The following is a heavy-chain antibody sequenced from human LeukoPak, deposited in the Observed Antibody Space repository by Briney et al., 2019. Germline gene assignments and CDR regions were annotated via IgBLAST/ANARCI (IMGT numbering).Heavy chain of an antibody. J-gene: IGHJ4*02. Sequence: GGSLRLSCSASGFXFSSYAIHWVRQALGKGLEYVSAISGDGRRTYYADSVKGRFTISRDDSKNTLYLQMSSLRAEDTAVYYCVKPIAVAGNFDYWGQGTLVTVSS. D-gene: IGHD6-19*01. CDR1: GFXFSSYA. CDR3: VKPIAVAGNFDY. V-gene: IGHV3-64D*06. CDR2: ISGDGRRT.